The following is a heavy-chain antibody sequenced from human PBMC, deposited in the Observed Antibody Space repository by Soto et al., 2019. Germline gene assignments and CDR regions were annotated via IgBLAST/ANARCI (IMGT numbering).Heavy chain of an antibody. CDR2: IDYSGST. CDR3: ARSSVAGAGYFQH. J-gene: IGHJ1*01. D-gene: IGHD6-19*01. CDR1: GGSVSGGVYY. Sequence: QVQLQESGPGLVKPSQTLSLTCTVSGGSVSGGVYYWNWIRQHPEKGLEWIGYIDYSGSTYYNPPLRSRVTISADTSKNQFSLKLSSVTVADTVVYYCARSSVAGAGYFQHWGQGTQFIVSS. V-gene: IGHV4-31*03.